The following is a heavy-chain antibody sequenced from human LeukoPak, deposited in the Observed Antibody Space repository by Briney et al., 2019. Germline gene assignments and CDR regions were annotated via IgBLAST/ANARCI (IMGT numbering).Heavy chain of an antibody. V-gene: IGHV4-59*01. Sequence: SETLSLTCTVSGGSISSYYWSWIRQPPGKGLEWIGYIYYSGSTNYNPSLKSRVTISVDTSKNQFSLKLSSVTAADPAVYYCARARLSRRYDSSGYYYEGGYFDYWGQGTLVTVSS. CDR1: GGSISSYY. D-gene: IGHD3-22*01. CDR2: IYYSGST. J-gene: IGHJ4*02. CDR3: ARARLSRRYDSSGYYYEGGYFDY.